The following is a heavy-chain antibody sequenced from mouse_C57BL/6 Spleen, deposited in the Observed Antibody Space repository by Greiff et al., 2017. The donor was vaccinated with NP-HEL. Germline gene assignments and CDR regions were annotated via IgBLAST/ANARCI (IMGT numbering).Heavy chain of an antibody. CDR3: ARGEICTYDYDGFAY. Sequence: QVQLQQPGAELVKPGASVKLSCKASGYTFTSYWMHWVKQRPGRGLEWIGRIDLNSGGTKYNEKFKSKATLTVDKPSSTAYMQLSSLTSEDSAVYYCARGEICTYDYDGFAYWGQGPLVTVSA. CDR2: IDLNSGGT. D-gene: IGHD2-4*01. CDR1: GYTFTSYW. V-gene: IGHV1-72*01. J-gene: IGHJ3*01.